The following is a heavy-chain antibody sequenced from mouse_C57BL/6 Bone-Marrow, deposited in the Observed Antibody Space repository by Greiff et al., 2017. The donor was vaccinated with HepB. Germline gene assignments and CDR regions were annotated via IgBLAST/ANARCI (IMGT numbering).Heavy chain of an antibody. D-gene: IGHD1-1*01. CDR2: IDPENGDT. CDR1: GFNIKDDY. CDR3: TTLYYYGSSCAMDY. J-gene: IGHJ4*01. V-gene: IGHV14-4*01. Sequence: VQLKQSGAELVRPGASVKLSCTASGFNIKDDYMHWVKQRPEQGLEWIGWIDPENGDTEYASKFQGKATITADKSSNTAYLQLSSLTSEDTDVYYCTTLYYYGSSCAMDYWGQGTSVTVSS.